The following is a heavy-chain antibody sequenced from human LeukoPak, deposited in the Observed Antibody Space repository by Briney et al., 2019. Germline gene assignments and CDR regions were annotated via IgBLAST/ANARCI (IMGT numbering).Heavy chain of an antibody. J-gene: IGHJ4*02. CDR1: GGSISSYY. CDR3: ARDRNYYHR. Sequence: SETLSLTCTVSGGSISSYYWSWVRQPPGKGLEWIGYIYYSGSTNYNPSLKSRVTISVDTSKNQFSLKLSSVTAADTAVYYCARDRNYYHRWGQGTLVTVSS. V-gene: IGHV4-59*01. D-gene: IGHD3-10*01. CDR2: IYYSGST.